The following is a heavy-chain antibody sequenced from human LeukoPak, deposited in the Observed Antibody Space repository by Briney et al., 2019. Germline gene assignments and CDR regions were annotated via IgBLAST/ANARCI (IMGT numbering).Heavy chain of an antibody. CDR2: IIPIFGTA. J-gene: IGHJ4*02. D-gene: IGHD2-2*01. CDR3: ARDPSRGGPLDY. V-gene: IGHV1-69*05. Sequence: SVKVSCKASGGTFSSYAISWVRQAPGQGLEWIGGIIPIFGTANYAQKFQGRVTITTDESTSTAYMELSSLRSEDTAVYYCARDPSRGGPLDYWGQGTLVTVSS. CDR1: GGTFSSYA.